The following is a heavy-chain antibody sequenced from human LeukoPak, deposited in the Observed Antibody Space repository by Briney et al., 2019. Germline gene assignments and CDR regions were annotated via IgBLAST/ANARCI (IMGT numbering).Heavy chain of an antibody. Sequence: QTGGSLRLSCTTSGFMSTLYSMSWVRQSPGKGLELISYISNSGDRIYYADSVKGRFTISRDNAKNSLYLQMNSLRAEDTAVYYCAELGITMIGGVWGKGTTVTISS. D-gene: IGHD3-10*02. CDR1: GFMSTLYS. J-gene: IGHJ6*04. CDR3: AELGITMIGGV. CDR2: ISNSGDRI. V-gene: IGHV3-48*04.